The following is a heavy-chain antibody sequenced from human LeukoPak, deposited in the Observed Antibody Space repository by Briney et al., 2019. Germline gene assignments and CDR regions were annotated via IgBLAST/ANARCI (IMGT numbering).Heavy chain of an antibody. J-gene: IGHJ3*02. V-gene: IGHV4-59*11. CDR3: SRDLVTVTKGFDI. D-gene: IGHD4-17*01. CDR1: GDSFSSHY. Sequence: SETLSLTCAVPGDSFSSHYWTWIRQSPGTGLEWIGYISHIGRTNYNPSLKSRVTIPIDTSKNQFSLKLRSVTAADTAVYYCSRDLVTVTKGFDIWGQGTMVSVSS. CDR2: ISHIGRT.